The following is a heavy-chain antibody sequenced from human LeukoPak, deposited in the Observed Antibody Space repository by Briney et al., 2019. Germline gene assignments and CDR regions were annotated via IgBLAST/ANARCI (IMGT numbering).Heavy chain of an antibody. CDR2: ISSSGSTI. CDR3: ATDSSGYFDY. V-gene: IGHV3-11*01. J-gene: IGHJ4*02. Sequence: PGGSLRLSCAASGFTFSDYYMSRIRQAPGKGLEWISYISSSGSTIYYADSVKGRFTISRDNAKNSLYLQMNSLRAEDTVVYYCATDSSGYFDYWGQGTLVTVSS. CDR1: GFTFSDYY. D-gene: IGHD3-22*01.